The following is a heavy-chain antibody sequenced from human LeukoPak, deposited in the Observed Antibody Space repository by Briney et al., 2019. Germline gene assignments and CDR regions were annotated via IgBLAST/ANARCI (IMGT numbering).Heavy chain of an antibody. CDR2: INPSGGST. CDR3: ARESVNSGSYYGLHDAFDI. J-gene: IGHJ3*02. D-gene: IGHD1-26*01. CDR1: GYTFISYY. Sequence: ASVKVSCKASGYTFISYYMHWVRQAPGQGLEWMGIINPSGGSTSYAQKFQGRVTMTRDTSTSTVYMELSSLRSEDTAVYYCARESVNSGSYYGLHDAFDIWGQGTMVTVSS. V-gene: IGHV1-46*01.